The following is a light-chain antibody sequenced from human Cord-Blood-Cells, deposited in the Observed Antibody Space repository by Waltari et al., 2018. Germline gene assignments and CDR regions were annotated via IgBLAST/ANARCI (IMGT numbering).Light chain of an antibody. J-gene: IGKJ1*01. Sequence: DLRMTRSPSPLSASFGDRITITCRASQSISSYLIWYQQKPGKAAKHLIYAAYTLQSVVPSRFSGSGSETDFTLTISSLQPEDFATYYCQQSYSTPPFGQGTKVEIK. CDR2: AAY. CDR1: QSISSY. CDR3: QQSYSTPP. V-gene: IGKV1-39*01.